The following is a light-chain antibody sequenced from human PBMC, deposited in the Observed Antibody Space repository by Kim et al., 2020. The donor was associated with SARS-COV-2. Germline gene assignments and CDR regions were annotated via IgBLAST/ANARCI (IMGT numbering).Light chain of an antibody. Sequence: EIMLTQSPGTLSLSSGERATLSCRASETLKGTYLVWYQQRPGQAPRRLIYGASNRATGIPDRFSGSESGTDFTLTITRLEPEDFAVYYCQQYGRSPRTFGQGTKVDIK. V-gene: IGKV3-20*01. J-gene: IGKJ1*01. CDR3: QQYGRSPRT. CDR1: ETLKGTY. CDR2: GAS.